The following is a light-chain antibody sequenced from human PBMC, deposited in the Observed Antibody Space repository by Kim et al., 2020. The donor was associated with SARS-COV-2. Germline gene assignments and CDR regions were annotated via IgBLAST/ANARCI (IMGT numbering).Light chain of an antibody. CDR3: EQYCIEPRT. J-gene: IGKJ1*01. CDR2: GAS. Sequence: EVVLTQSPGTLSLSPGERATLSCRASQSVNNNYLAWYQKKPGQTPRVLIYGASSRATVIPDRFSGGGSGTDFTLTICRLEPEDFAVYYCEQYCIEPRTFGQGTKVDIK. V-gene: IGKV3-20*01. CDR1: QSVNNNY.